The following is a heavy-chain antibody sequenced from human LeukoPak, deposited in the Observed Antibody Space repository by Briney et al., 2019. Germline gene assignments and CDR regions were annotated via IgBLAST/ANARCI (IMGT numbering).Heavy chain of an antibody. V-gene: IGHV3-7*05. J-gene: IGHJ4*02. CDR2: IKQDGSEK. CDR1: GFTFSSYW. Sequence: GSLRLSCAAPGFTFSSYWMNWVRQAPGKGLEWVANIKQDGSEKYYVDSVKGRFTISRDNTKSSLYLQMNSLRVEDTAVYYCATSRTLDHWGQGTLVTVSS. CDR3: ATSRTLDH.